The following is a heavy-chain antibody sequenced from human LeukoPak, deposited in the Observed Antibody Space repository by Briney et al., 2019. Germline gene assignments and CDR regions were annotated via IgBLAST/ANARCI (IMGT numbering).Heavy chain of an antibody. CDR1: GGSISAYY. Sequence: SETLSLTCTVSGGSISAYYWSWIRQPPGKGLEWIGYIYYSGSTYYNPSLKSRVTISVDTSKNQFSLKLSSVTAADTAVYYCARYYYDTSGYPHYFDYWGQGTLVTVSS. J-gene: IGHJ4*02. D-gene: IGHD3-22*01. CDR3: ARYYYDTSGYPHYFDY. CDR2: IYYSGST. V-gene: IGHV4-59*08.